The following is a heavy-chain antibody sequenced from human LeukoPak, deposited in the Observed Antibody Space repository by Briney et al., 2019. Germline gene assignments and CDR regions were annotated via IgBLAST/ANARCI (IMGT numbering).Heavy chain of an antibody. J-gene: IGHJ3*02. Sequence: SETLSLTCTVSGGSISSYYWSWIRQPPGKGLEWIGYIYYSGSTNYNPSLKSRVTISVDTSKNQFSLKLSSVTAADTAVYYCASVGCSSTSCYTEDAFDIWGQGTMVTVS. CDR3: ASVGCSSTSCYTEDAFDI. CDR2: IYYSGST. D-gene: IGHD2-2*02. CDR1: GGSISSYY. V-gene: IGHV4-59*01.